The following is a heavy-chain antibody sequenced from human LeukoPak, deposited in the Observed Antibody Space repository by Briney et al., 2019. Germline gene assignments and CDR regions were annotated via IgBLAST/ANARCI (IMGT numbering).Heavy chain of an antibody. CDR2: ISSRSSTL. CDR3: ARDVADAFDI. J-gene: IGHJ3*02. CDR1: GFTFSTYD. Sequence: GGSLRLSCTASGFTFSTYDMIWVRQAPGKVLEWVSFISSRSSTLYYADSVKGRFTISRDNAKNSLYLQMNSLTDEDTAVYYCARDVADAFDIWGQGTMVTVSS. V-gene: IGHV3-48*02. D-gene: IGHD2-15*01.